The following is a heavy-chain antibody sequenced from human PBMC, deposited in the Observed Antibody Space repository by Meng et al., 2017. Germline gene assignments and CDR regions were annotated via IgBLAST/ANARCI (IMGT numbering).Heavy chain of an antibody. CDR3: AKGTLGATTDAFDI. D-gene: IGHD1-26*01. J-gene: IGHJ3*02. CDR2: IYHRGST. Sequence: SETLSLTCTVSGYSISSGYYWGWIRQPPGKGLEWIGSIYHRGSTYYNPSLKSRVTISVDTSKNQFSLKLSSVTAADTAVYYCAKGTLGATTDAFDIWGQGTMVTVSS. V-gene: IGHV4-38-2*02. CDR1: GYSISSGYY.